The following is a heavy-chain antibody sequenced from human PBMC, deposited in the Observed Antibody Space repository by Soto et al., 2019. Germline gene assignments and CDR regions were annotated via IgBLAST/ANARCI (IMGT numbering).Heavy chain of an antibody. CDR2: INSDGSGT. D-gene: IGHD5-12*01. V-gene: IGHV3-74*01. J-gene: IGHJ6*02. CDR1: GFDFSNSW. Sequence: EVQLVESVGGLVQPGGSLRLSCAASGFDFSNSWIHWVRQGPGQGLVWVSHINSDGSGTTYADSVKGRFTISRDNAKNTVYLQMNRLRAEDRDVYYCAMATAYAMDVWGPGNRVTVSS. CDR3: AMATAYAMDV.